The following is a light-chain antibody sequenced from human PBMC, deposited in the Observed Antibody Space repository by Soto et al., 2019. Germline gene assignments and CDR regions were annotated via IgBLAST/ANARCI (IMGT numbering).Light chain of an antibody. Sequence: DIQMTQSPSTLSASVGDSVTITCRASQSVGRWLAWYQQKPGKAPEVLIYKASTLQYGVPSRFSGSGSGTEFTLNISSLQPDDFATYYCQQYDSYSTFGQGTKV. CDR1: QSVGRW. V-gene: IGKV1-5*03. CDR2: KAS. CDR3: QQYDSYST. J-gene: IGKJ1*01.